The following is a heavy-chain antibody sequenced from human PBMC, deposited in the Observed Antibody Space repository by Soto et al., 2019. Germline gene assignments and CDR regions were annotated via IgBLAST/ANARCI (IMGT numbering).Heavy chain of an antibody. CDR2: IIPIFGTA. CDR1: GGTFSSYA. D-gene: IGHD2-2*01. V-gene: IGHV1-69*12. Sequence: QVQLVQSGAEVKKPGSSVKVSCKASGGTFSSYAISWVRQAPGQGLEWMGGIIPIFGTANYAQKFQGRVIPIFGTAKRGQQFPGRCTITADECTSTADMELRSLRSEDTAVYYCARTVLVPGWDKIWFDPWGQGTLVTVSS. J-gene: IGHJ5*02. CDR3: ARTVLVPGWDKIWFDP.